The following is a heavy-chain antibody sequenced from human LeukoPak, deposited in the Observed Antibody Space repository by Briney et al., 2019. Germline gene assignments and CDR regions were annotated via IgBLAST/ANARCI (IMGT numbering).Heavy chain of an antibody. J-gene: IGHJ5*02. V-gene: IGHV3-30*03. CDR1: GFTFSSYG. CDR3: ARDRVDYGEGWFDP. Sequence: GGSLRLSCAASGFTFSSYGMHWVRQAPGKGLEWVAVISYDGSNKYYADSVKGRFTISPDNANNSLYMQMNSLRAEDRAVYYCARDRVDYGEGWFDPWGQGTLVSVSS. CDR2: ISYDGSNK. D-gene: IGHD4-17*01.